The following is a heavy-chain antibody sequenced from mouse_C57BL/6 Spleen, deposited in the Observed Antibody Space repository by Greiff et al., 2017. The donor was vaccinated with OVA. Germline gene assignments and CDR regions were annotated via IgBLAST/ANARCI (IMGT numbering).Heavy chain of an antibody. CDR2: IDPSDSYT. CDR3: ARGGNYLYYFDY. V-gene: IGHV1-69*01. CDR1: GYTFTSYW. D-gene: IGHD2-1*01. Sequence: QVQLQQPGAELVMPGASVKLSCKASGYTFTSYWMHWVKQRPGQGLEWIGEIDPSDSYTNYNQKFKGKSTLTVDKSSSTAYMQLSSLTSEDSAVYYCARGGNYLYYFDYWGKGTTLTASS. J-gene: IGHJ2*01.